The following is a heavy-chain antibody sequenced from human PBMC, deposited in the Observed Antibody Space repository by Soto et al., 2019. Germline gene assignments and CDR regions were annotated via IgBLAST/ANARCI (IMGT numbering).Heavy chain of an antibody. J-gene: IGHJ4*02. CDR2: ISAYNGNT. D-gene: IGHD3-3*01. CDR3: ARFTYYDFWSGYYPIDY. Sequence: ASVKVSCKASGYTFTSYGISWVRQAPGQGLEWMGWISAYNGNTNYAQKLQGRVTMTTDTSASTAYMELRSLRSDDTAVYYCARFTYYDFWSGYYPIDYWGQGTMVTVYS. V-gene: IGHV1-18*04. CDR1: GYTFTSYG.